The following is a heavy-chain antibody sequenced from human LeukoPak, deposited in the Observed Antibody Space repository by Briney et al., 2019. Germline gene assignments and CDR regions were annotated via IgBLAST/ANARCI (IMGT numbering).Heavy chain of an antibody. D-gene: IGHD3-10*01. CDR2: IYPGDSDT. CDR3: ARLWFGERDYFYGMDV. Sequence: GASLKISCKGSGYSFTTYWIGWVRQMPGKGLEWMGIIYPGDSDTRYSPSFQGQVTISADKSITTAYLQWSSLKASDTAMYYCARLWFGERDYFYGMDVWGQGTTVTVSS. J-gene: IGHJ6*02. CDR1: GYSFTTYW. V-gene: IGHV5-51*01.